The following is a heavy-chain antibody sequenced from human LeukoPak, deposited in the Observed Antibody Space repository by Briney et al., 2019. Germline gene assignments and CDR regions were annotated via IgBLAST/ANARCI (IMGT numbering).Heavy chain of an antibody. CDR2: IYPGDSDT. Sequence: GESLKISCKGSGYSFTSYWIGWVRQMPGKGLEWMGIIYPGDSDTRYSPSFQGQVTISADRSISTAYLQWSSLKASDTAMYYCARQEDPGYSYGYIDYWGQRTLVTVSS. CDR3: ARQEDPGYSYGYIDY. J-gene: IGHJ4*02. V-gene: IGHV5-51*01. CDR1: GYSFTSYW. D-gene: IGHD5-18*01.